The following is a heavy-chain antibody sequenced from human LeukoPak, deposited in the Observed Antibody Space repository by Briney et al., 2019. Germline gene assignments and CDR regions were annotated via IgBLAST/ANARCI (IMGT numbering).Heavy chain of an antibody. V-gene: IGHV4-39*01. CDR3: ARHEGYCSGGSCYNFGDY. D-gene: IGHD2-15*01. CDR1: GGSISSSNYY. J-gene: IGHJ4*02. Sequence: SETLSLTCTVSGGSISSSNYYWGWIRQPPGKGLEWIGSIYYSGSTYYNPSPKSRVTISVDTSKNQFSLKLSSVTAADTAVYYCARHEGYCSGGSCYNFGDYWGQGTLVTVSS. CDR2: IYYSGST.